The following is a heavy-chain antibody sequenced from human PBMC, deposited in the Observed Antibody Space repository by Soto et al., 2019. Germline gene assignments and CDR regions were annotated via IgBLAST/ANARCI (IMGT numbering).Heavy chain of an antibody. J-gene: IGHJ6*02. D-gene: IGHD3-9*01. CDR2: INSDGSST. Sequence: PGGSLRLSCAASGFTFSSYWMHWVRQAPGKGLVRVSRINSDGSSTSYADSVKGRFTISRDNAKNTLYLQMNSLRAEDTAVYYCARDPNTYYDILTGYYTRVYYGMDVWGQGTTVTVSS. CDR3: ARDPNTYYDILTGYYTRVYYGMDV. CDR1: GFTFSSYW. V-gene: IGHV3-74*01.